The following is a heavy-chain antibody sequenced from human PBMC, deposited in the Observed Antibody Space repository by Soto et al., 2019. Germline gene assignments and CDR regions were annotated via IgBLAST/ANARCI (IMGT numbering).Heavy chain of an antibody. CDR3: ARQSIYYDSSGYLYYFDY. CDR2: IYAGDSDT. V-gene: IGHV5-51*01. D-gene: IGHD3-22*01. CDR1: GYSFTSYW. J-gene: IGHJ4*02. Sequence: GESLKISCQGSGYSFTSYWIAWVRQMPGKGLEWMGIIYAGDSDTRYSPSFQGQVTISADKSISTAYLQWSSLKASDTAMYYCARQSIYYDSSGYLYYFDYWGQGTLVTVSS.